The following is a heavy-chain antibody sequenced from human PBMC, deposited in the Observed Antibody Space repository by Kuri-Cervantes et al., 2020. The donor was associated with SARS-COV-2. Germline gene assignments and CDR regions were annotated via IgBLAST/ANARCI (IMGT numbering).Heavy chain of an antibody. D-gene: IGHD1-7*01. V-gene: IGHV4-34*01. Sequence: SQTLSLTCAVYGESFSDYYWTWIRQPPGKGLEWIGEINHRGSADYNPSLKSRVTISVDTSKNEVSLKLTSVTAADTAVYYCARGRTYSIYWGQGTLVTVSS. J-gene: IGHJ4*02. CDR3: ARGRTYSIY. CDR1: GESFSDYY. CDR2: INHRGSA.